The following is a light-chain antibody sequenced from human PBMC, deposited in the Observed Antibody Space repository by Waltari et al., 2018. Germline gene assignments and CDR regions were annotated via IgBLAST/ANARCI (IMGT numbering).Light chain of an antibody. CDR3: QQYNSYLWT. V-gene: IGKV1-5*01. Sequence: DIQMTQSPSTLSASVGDRVTITCRASQSISSWLAWYQQKPGKAPKLLFYDASSLESGVPSRFSGSGSGTEFTLPISSLQPDDFATYYCQQYNSYLWTFGQGTKVEIK. J-gene: IGKJ1*01. CDR1: QSISSW. CDR2: DAS.